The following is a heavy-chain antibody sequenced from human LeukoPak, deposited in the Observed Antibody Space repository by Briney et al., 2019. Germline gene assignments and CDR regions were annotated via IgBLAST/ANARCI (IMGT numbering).Heavy chain of an antibody. CDR1: GFTFSSYE. CDR2: ISGSSSNV. Sequence: QPGGSLRLSCAASGFTFSSYEMNWVRQAPGKGLEWISAISGSSSNVYYAASVRGRFTISRDNAENSLYLRLNTMRAEDTAVYYCARGFRDTAMFLDYWGQGTLVTVSS. CDR3: ARGFRDTAMFLDY. J-gene: IGHJ4*02. V-gene: IGHV3-48*03. D-gene: IGHD5-18*01.